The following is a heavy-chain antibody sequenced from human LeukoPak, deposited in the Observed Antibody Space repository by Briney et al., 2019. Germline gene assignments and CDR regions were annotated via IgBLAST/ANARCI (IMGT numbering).Heavy chain of an antibody. CDR3: ARGSLRYFDY. J-gene: IGHJ4*02. Sequence: ASVKVSCKASGYTFAAYYMHWVRQAPGQGLEWMGWINPNSGVTGYAQKFQDRVTMTRDTSISTAYMEMSRLRFDDTAVYYCARGSLRYFDYWGQGTLVTVSS. V-gene: IGHV1-2*02. D-gene: IGHD3-10*01. CDR1: GYTFAAYY. CDR2: INPNSGVT.